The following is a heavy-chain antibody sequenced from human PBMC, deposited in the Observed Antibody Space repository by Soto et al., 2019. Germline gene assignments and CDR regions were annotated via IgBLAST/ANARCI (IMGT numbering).Heavy chain of an antibody. J-gene: IGHJ4*02. CDR2: INAGNGNT. D-gene: IGHD5-12*01. Sequence: QVQLVQSGAEEKKPGASVKVSCKASGYTFTNYAMHWVRQAPGQRLEWMGWINAGNGNTKYSQKFQGRVTITRDTSASTAYMELSSLRSEDTTVYYCARVSGYYFLDYWGQGTLVTVSS. V-gene: IGHV1-3*05. CDR3: ARVSGYYFLDY. CDR1: GYTFTNYA.